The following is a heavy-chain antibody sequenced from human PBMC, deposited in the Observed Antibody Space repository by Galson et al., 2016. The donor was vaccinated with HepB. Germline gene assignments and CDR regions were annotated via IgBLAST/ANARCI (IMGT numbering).Heavy chain of an antibody. J-gene: IGHJ4*02. Sequence: SLRLSCAASGFTFDDYAMHWVRQAPGKGLEWVSLISLDGGSNYYADSVKGRFTISRDNANNSLYLQMNSLRAEDTALYYCAKDMTTMVRGVMHYWGQGTLGTVSS. CDR3: AKDMTTMVRGVMHY. D-gene: IGHD3-10*01. CDR1: GFTFDDYA. CDR2: ISLDGGSN. V-gene: IGHV3-43D*03.